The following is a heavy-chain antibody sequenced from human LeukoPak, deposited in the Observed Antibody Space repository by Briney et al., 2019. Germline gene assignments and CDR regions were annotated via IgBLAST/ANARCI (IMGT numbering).Heavy chain of an antibody. CDR3: AREPSDSSGYLW. CDR1: GGSISSSSYY. J-gene: IGHJ4*02. D-gene: IGHD3-22*01. CDR2: IYYSGST. Sequence: SETLSLTCTVSGGSISSSSYYWGWIRQPPGKGLEWIGSIYYSGSTYYNPSLKSRATISVDTSKNQFSLKLSSVTAADTAVYYCAREPSDSSGYLWWGQGTLVTVSS. V-gene: IGHV4-39*07.